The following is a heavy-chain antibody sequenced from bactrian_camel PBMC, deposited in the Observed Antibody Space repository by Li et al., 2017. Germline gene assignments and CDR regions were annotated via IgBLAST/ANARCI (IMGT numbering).Heavy chain of an antibody. J-gene: IGHJ4*01. CDR2: LDCDGRI. CDR3: AADYSYGGRCRRTYNY. CDR1: VSSANDYC. V-gene: IGHV3S9*01. Sequence: HVQLVEYGGGSVQAGGSLRLSCAISVSSANDYCLGWFRQASGKEREWVGSLDCDGRINYADPVKGRFTISKDNRKNILYLQMNRLEVEDSAMYYCAADYSYGGRCRRTYNYRGQGTQVTVS. D-gene: IGHD6*01.